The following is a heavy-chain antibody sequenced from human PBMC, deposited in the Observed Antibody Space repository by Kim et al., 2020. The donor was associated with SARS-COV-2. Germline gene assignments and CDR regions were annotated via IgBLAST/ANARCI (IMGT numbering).Heavy chain of an antibody. V-gene: IGHV1-46*01. CDR2: INPSGGST. D-gene: IGHD3-16*01. Sequence: ASVKVSCKASGYTFTSYYMHWVRQAPGQGLEWMGIINPSGGSTSYAQKFQGRVTMTRDTSTSTVYMELSSLRSEDTAVYYCARPPEERLGDLDAFDIWGQGTMVTVSS. CDR1: GYTFTSYY. CDR3: ARPPEERLGDLDAFDI. J-gene: IGHJ3*02.